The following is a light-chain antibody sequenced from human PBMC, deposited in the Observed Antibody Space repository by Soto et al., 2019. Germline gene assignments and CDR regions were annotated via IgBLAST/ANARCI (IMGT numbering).Light chain of an antibody. CDR3: QQYYISART. V-gene: IGKV1-5*03. Sequence: DIQMTQSPSTLSASVGDRVTITCRARQSISTWLAGYQHKPGRAPKHLLYQASSLEGGVPLRFSGSGSGTEFTLTISSLQPADYATYYGQQYYISARTFGQGTKVQTK. CDR2: QAS. J-gene: IGKJ2*02. CDR1: QSISTW.